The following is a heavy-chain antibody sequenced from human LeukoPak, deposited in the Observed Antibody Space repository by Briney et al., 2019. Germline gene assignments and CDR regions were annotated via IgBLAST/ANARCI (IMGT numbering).Heavy chain of an antibody. CDR2: IYYSGNT. V-gene: IGHV4-59*08. CDR3: ARRAYSSGYYYFDY. D-gene: IGHD6-19*01. J-gene: IGHJ4*02. CDR1: GGSISSYY. Sequence: PSETLSLTCTVSGGSISSYYWSWIRQPPGKGLEWIGYIYYSGNTNYNPSLKSRVTISVDTSKNQSSLKLSSVTAADTAVYYCARRAYSSGYYYFDYWGQGTLVTVSS.